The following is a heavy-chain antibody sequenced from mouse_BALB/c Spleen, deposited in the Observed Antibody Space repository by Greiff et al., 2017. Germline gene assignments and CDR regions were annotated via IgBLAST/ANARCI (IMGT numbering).Heavy chain of an antibody. V-gene: IGHV1-5*01. J-gene: IGHJ4*01. D-gene: IGHD1-1*01. CDR2: IYPGNSDT. Sequence: DVKLQESGTVLARPGASVKMSCKASGYTFTSYWMHWVKQRPGQGLEWIGAIYPGNSDTSYNQKFKGKAKLTAVTSTSTAYMELSSLTNEDSAVYYCTRNYYGSLYAMDYWGQGTSVTVSS. CDR3: TRNYYGSLYAMDY. CDR1: GYTFTSYW.